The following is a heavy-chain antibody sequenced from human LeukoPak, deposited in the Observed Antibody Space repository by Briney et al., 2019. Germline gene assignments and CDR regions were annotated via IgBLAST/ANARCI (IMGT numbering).Heavy chain of an antibody. J-gene: IGHJ6*03. D-gene: IGHD3/OR15-3a*01. CDR3: ARDGLRLSMFQGGYMDV. V-gene: IGHV1-18*01. CDR2: ISAYNGNT. Sequence: GASVKVSCKASGYTFTSYGISWVRQAPGQGLEWMGWISAYNGNTNYAQKFQGRVTMTRDTSISTAYMELSRLRSEDTAVYYCARDGLRLSMFQGGYMDVWGKGTTGTVSS. CDR1: GYTFTSYG.